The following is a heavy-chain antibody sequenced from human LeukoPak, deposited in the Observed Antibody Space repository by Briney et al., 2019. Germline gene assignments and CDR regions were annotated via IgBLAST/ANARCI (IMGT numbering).Heavy chain of an antibody. D-gene: IGHD5-12*01. J-gene: IGHJ4*02. Sequence: GGSLRLSCAASGFTFSSYSMNWVRQAPGKGLEWVSSISSSSGYIYYADSVKGRFTISRDNAKNSLYLQMNSLRAEDTAVYYCARGTRGYDGGDYWGQGTLVTVSS. CDR2: ISSSSGYI. CDR3: ARGTRGYDGGDY. CDR1: GFTFSSYS. V-gene: IGHV3-21*01.